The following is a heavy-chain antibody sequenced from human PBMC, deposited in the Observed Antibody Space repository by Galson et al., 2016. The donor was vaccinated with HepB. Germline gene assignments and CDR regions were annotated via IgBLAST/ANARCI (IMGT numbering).Heavy chain of an antibody. D-gene: IGHD6-13*01. Sequence: ETLSLTCSVSGASISSGDYYWSWIRQPPGKGLEWIGYVFDSGRTNYNPSLKSRATISVDTSSNQFSLKLSFVTAADTAMYYCAREYTSSWSATYYYGMAVWGQGTTVTVSS. V-gene: IGHV4-61*08. J-gene: IGHJ6*02. CDR3: AREYTSSWSATYYYGMAV. CDR1: GASISSGDYY. CDR2: VFDSGRT.